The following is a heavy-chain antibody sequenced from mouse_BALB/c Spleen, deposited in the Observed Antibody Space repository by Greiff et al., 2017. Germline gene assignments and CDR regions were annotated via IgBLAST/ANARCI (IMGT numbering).Heavy chain of an antibody. Sequence: EVKLMESGGGLVQPGGSLRLSCATSGFTFTDYYMSWVRQPPGKALEWLGFIRNKANGYTTEYSASVKGRFTISRDNSQSILYLQMNTLRAEDSATYYCARDNTTALYYYAMDYWGQGTSVTVSS. CDR1: GFTFTDYY. V-gene: IGHV7-3*02. J-gene: IGHJ4*01. CDR2: IRNKANGYTT. D-gene: IGHD1-2*01. CDR3: ARDNTTALYYYAMDY.